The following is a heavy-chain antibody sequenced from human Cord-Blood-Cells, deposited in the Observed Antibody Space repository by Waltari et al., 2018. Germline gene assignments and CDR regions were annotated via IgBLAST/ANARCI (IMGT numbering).Heavy chain of an antibody. CDR3: ARAPRGDDYGDY. J-gene: IGHJ4*02. CDR1: GYTYTGYY. V-gene: IGHV1-2*06. Sequence: QVQLVQSGAEVKRRGASVKVSCQASGYTYTGYYLHWVRQAPGQGLEWMGRINPNSGGTNYAQKFQGRVTMTRDTSISTAYMELSRLRSDDTAVYYCARAPRGDDYGDYWGQGTLVTVSS. D-gene: IGHD3-16*01. CDR2: INPNSGGT.